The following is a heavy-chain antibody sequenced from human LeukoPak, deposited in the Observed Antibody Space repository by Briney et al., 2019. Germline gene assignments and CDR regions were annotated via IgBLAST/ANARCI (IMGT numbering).Heavy chain of an antibody. CDR3: ARDDDRGVTNFDP. CDR2: ISYTGST. D-gene: IGHD3-10*01. J-gene: IGHJ5*02. Sequence: PSETLSLTCTVSGGSISPYFWSWIRQTPGKGLEWIGYISYTGSTNYNPALKSRVTISVDTSKNQFSLQLTSVTAADTAVYYCARDDDRGVTNFDPWGQGTLVTVSS. V-gene: IGHV4-59*01. CDR1: GGSISPYF.